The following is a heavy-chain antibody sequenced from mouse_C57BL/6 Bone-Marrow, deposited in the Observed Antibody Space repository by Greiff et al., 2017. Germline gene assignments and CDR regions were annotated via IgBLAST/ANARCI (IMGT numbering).Heavy chain of an antibody. V-gene: IGHV5-12*01. Sequence: EVKVVESGGGLVQPGGSLKLSCAASGFTFSDYYMYWVRQTPEKRLEWVAYISNGGGSTYYPDTVKGRSTISRDNAKNTLYLQMSRLKSEDTARDYCARRPIWGHAMDYWGQGTSVTVSS. J-gene: IGHJ4*01. CDR1: GFTFSDYY. CDR2: ISNGGGST. CDR3: ARRPIWGHAMDY. D-gene: IGHD1-1*02.